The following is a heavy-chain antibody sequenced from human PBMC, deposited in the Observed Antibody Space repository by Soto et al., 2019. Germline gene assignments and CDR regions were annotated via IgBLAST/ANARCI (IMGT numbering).Heavy chain of an antibody. J-gene: IGHJ5*02. CDR2: IYHSGST. Sequence: PSETLSLTCAVSGGPISSGGYSWSWIRQPPGKGLEWIGYIYHSGSTCYNPSLKSRVTISVDRSKNQFSLKLSSVTAADTAVYYCARVPSPWGQGTLVTVSS. CDR3: ARVPSP. V-gene: IGHV4-30-2*01. CDR1: GGPISSGGYS.